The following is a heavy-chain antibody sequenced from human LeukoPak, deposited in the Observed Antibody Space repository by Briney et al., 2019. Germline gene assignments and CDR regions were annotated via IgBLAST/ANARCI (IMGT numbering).Heavy chain of an antibody. CDR2: IYYSGST. CDR1: GGSISSYY. Sequence: PSETLSLTCTVSGGSISSYYWSWIRQPPGKGLEWIGYIYYSGSTNYNPSLKSRVTMSVDTSKNQFSLKLSSVTAADTAVYYCAREGLTDAFDIWGQGTMVTVSS. D-gene: IGHD3/OR15-3a*01. CDR3: AREGLTDAFDI. V-gene: IGHV4-59*01. J-gene: IGHJ3*02.